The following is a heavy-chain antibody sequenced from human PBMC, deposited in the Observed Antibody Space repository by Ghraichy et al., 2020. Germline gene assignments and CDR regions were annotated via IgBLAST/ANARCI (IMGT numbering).Heavy chain of an antibody. CDR2: INRDSSVI. CDR3: AKGCDGSCWFHS. J-gene: IGHJ5*01. D-gene: IGHD6-19*01. Sequence: GGSLRLSCATSGFTFSNYNMNWVRQAPGKGLEWLSFINRDSSVIVYPDSVKGRFTISRDNAGNSLYLHMNNLRDDDTAVYYCAKGCDGSCWFHSWGQGTLVTVSS. V-gene: IGHV3-48*02. CDR1: GFTFSNYN.